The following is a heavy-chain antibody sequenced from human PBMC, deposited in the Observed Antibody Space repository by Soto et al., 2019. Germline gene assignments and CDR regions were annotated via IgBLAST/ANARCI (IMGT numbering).Heavy chain of an antibody. J-gene: IGHJ4*02. V-gene: IGHV3-23*01. CDR2: ISGSGGST. D-gene: IGHD6-19*01. CDR3: AKDPEQWLVEPNFDY. Sequence: PGGSLRLSCAASGFTFSSYAMSWVRQAPGKGLEWVSAISGSGGSTYYADSVKGRFTISRDNSKNTLYLQMNSLRAEDTAVYYCAKDPEQWLVEPNFDYWGQGTLVTVSS. CDR1: GFTFSSYA.